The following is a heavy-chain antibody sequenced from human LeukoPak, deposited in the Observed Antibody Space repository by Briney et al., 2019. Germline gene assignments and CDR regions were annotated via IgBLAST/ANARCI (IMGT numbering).Heavy chain of an antibody. CDR2: IKSKTDGGTT. CDR3: TTVAITMVRGVIIITRSFDY. CDR1: GFTFSNAW. Sequence: GGSLRLACAASGFTFSNAWMSWVRQAPGKGLEWVARIKSKTDGGTTGYAAPVKGRFTISRDHSKNTLYLQMNSLKTEDTAVYYCTTVAITMVRGVIIITRSFDYWGQGTLVTVSS. V-gene: IGHV3-15*01. D-gene: IGHD3-10*01. J-gene: IGHJ4*02.